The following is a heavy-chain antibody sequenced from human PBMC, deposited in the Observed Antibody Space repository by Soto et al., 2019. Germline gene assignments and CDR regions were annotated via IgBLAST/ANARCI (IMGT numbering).Heavy chain of an antibody. CDR1: GFTFSSYN. J-gene: IGHJ4*02. CDR2: ISSSSSAI. D-gene: IGHD2-15*01. Sequence: EVQLVESGGGLVQPGGSLRLSCAASGFTFSSYNMNWVRQAPGKGLEWVSYISSSSSAIYYADSVKGRFTISRDNAKNSLYLQMNSLRDEDPAVYSCARGYCSGGSCPEFDYWGQGTLVTVSS. CDR3: ARGYCSGGSCPEFDY. V-gene: IGHV3-48*02.